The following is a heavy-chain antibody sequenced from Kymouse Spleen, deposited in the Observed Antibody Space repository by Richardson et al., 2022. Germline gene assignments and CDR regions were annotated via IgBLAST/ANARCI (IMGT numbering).Heavy chain of an antibody. CDR2: INHSGST. Sequence: QVQLQQWGAGLLKPSETLSLTCAVYGGSFSGYYWSWIRQPPGKGLEWIGEINHSGSTNYNPSLKSRVTISVDTSKNQFSLKLSSVTAADTAVYYCARAGSGSYFPFDYWGQGTLVTVSS. CDR1: GGSFSGYY. D-gene: IGHD3-10*01. J-gene: IGHJ4*02. V-gene: IGHV4-34*01. CDR3: ARAGSGSYFPFDY.